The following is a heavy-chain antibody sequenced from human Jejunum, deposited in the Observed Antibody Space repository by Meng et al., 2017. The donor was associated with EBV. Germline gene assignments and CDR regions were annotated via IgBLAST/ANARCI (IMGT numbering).Heavy chain of an antibody. CDR2: MHHSGII. Sequence: QVQLQESGPGLVKPSETMSLTCAVSGGSISSNNWWSWVRQPPGKGMEWSGEMHHSGIINYNPSLKSRVTISVDKSKNQFSLRLTSVTAADTAVYYCSHYIWGSVPAGVFWGQGTLVTVAS. CDR1: GGSISSNNW. J-gene: IGHJ4*02. CDR3: SHYIWGSVPAGVF. D-gene: IGHD3-16*01. V-gene: IGHV4-4*02.